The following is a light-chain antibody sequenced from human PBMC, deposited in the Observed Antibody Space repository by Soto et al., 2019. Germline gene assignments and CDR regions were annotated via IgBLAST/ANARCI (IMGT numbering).Light chain of an antibody. CDR2: GAS. Sequence: EIVLTQSPATLSVSPGERATLSCRASQTLYNNLAWYQQKLGQAPRLLIYGASARATDIPARFSGSGSGTEFTLTISGLQSEDFAMYYCQQYSDWPLTFGGGTKVEIK. CDR3: QQYSDWPLT. CDR1: QTLYNN. J-gene: IGKJ4*01. V-gene: IGKV3-15*01.